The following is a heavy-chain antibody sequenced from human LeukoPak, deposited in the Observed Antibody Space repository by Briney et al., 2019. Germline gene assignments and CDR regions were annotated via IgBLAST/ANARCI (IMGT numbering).Heavy chain of an antibody. CDR2: VHLGDGGS. CDR3: ARRDLTIVTTRGFVY. V-gene: IGHV1-46*01. CDR1: GYTFTSYN. Sequence: ASVEVSCKASGYTFTSYNMHWVRQAPAQGLEWVGIVHLGDGGSSYARQFQGRLTMTRDTSTSTVSMELSSLRSEETAVYYCARRDLTIVTTRGFVYWGQGTLVTVSS. J-gene: IGHJ4*02. D-gene: IGHD4-11*01.